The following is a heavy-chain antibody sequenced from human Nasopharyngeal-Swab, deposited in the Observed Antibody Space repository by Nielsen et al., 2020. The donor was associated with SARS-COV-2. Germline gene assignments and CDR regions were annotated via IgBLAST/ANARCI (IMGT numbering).Heavy chain of an antibody. V-gene: IGHV3-9*01. CDR3: AKDGLRGGMITFGEVIEYYLDF. D-gene: IGHD3-16*02. CDR2: ISWDSGNI. J-gene: IGHJ4*02. CDR1: GFTFDDYA. Sequence: GGSLRLSCAASGFTFDDYAIHWVRQAPGRGLEWVSGISWDSGNIGYADSVKGRFTISRDNSKNTLFLQINSLRAEDTAVYYCAKDGLRGGMITFGEVIEYYLDFWGQGTLVTVSS.